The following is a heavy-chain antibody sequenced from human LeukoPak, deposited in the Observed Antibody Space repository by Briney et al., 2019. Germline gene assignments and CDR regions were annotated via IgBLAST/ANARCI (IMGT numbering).Heavy chain of an antibody. J-gene: IGHJ4*03. CDR2: IDHRGDT. Sequence: PSETLSLICAVYGGSFSRYYWSWISQSPGEGLEWIAEIDHRGDTNYNPSVKSRVTISVDTSKNQFSLKVRSLTTADTAVYYCARGATISETGYFDFWGQGTLVTVSS. D-gene: IGHD5-24*01. CDR1: GGSFSRYY. CDR3: ARGATISETGYFDF. V-gene: IGHV4-34*01.